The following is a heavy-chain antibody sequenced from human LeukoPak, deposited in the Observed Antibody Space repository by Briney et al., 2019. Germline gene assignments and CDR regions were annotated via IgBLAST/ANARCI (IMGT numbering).Heavy chain of an antibody. D-gene: IGHD6-19*01. J-gene: IGHJ4*02. V-gene: IGHV5-10-1*01. CDR3: AREKWLVGPDS. CDR1: GYSFTNYW. Sequence: GESLQISCQGSGYSFTNYWITWVRQLPGKGLEWMGMIDSSDSYTNYSPSFQGHVTISADKSISTAYLQWSSLKASDTAMYYCAREKWLVGPDSWGQGALVTVSS. CDR2: IDSSDSYT.